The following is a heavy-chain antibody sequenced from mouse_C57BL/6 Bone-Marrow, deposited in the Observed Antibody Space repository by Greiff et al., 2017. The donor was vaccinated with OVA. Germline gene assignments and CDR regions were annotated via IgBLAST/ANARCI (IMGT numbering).Heavy chain of an antibody. D-gene: IGHD1-1*01. J-gene: IGHJ1*03. V-gene: IGHV8-8*01. CDR1: GFSLSTFGMG. CDR2: IWWDDDK. CDR3: ARIITTVVAWYFDV. Sequence: LKESGPGILQPSQTLSLTCSFSGFSLSTFGMGVGWIRQPSGKGLEWLAHIWWDDDKYYNPALKSRLTISKDTSKNQVFLKIANVDTADTATYYCARIITTVVAWYFDVWGTGTTVTVSS.